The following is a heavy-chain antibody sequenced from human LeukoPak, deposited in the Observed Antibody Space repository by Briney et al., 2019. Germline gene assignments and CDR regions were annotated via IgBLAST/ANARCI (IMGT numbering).Heavy chain of an antibody. CDR2: ISYDGSNK. CDR1: GFTFSSFA. Sequence: GRSLRLSCAASGFTFSSFAMHWVRRAPGKGLEWVAVISYDGSNKYYADSVKGRFTSSRDNSKNTLYLQMNSLRAEDTAVYYCAKSNGQWLANNWFDPWGQGTLVTVSS. V-gene: IGHV3-30*18. D-gene: IGHD6-19*01. CDR3: AKSNGQWLANNWFDP. J-gene: IGHJ5*02.